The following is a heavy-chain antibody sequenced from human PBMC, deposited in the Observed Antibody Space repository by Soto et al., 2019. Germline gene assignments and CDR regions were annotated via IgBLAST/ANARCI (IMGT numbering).Heavy chain of an antibody. D-gene: IGHD4-17*01. J-gene: IGHJ4*02. V-gene: IGHV3-53*04. CDR1: GFIVNSNY. CDR2: IYSGGYT. Sequence: GGSLRLSCAASGFIVNSNYMSWVRQVPGKRLEWVSVIYSGGYTHYADSVKGRFTISRHNIKNTLYLQMNSLRAEDTAVYYCARVYGDYGGFFEYWGQGTQVTVSS. CDR3: ARVYGDYGGFFEY.